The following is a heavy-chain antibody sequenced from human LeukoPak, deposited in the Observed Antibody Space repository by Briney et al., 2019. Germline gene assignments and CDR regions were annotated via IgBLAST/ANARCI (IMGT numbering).Heavy chain of an antibody. D-gene: IGHD3-16*01. J-gene: IGHJ4*02. Sequence: KFQGRVTITRDTSASTAYMELSSLRSEDTAVYYCARDGRLMDYWGQGTLVTVSS. V-gene: IGHV1-3*01. CDR3: ARDGRLMDY.